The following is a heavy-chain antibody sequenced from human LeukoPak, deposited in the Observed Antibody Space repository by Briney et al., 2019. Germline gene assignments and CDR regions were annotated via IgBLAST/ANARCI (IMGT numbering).Heavy chain of an antibody. J-gene: IGHJ4*02. D-gene: IGHD3-22*01. V-gene: IGHV3-21*01. CDR1: GFTFSSYS. Sequence: GGSLRLSCAASGFTFSSYSMNWVRQAPGKGLEWVSSISSSSSYIYYADSVKGRFTISRDNAKNSLYLQMNSLRAEDTAVYYCAREGNYYDSSGYEWGQGTLVTVSS. CDR2: ISSSSSYI. CDR3: AREGNYYDSSGYE.